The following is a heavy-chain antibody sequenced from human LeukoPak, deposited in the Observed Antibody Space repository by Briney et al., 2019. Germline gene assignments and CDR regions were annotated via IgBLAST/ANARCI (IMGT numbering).Heavy chain of an antibody. CDR1: GFTFSSYA. Sequence: GGSLRLSCAASGFTFSSYAMHWVRQAPGKGLEWVAVISYDGSNKYYADSVKGRFTISRDNSKNTLYLQMNSLRAEDTAVYYCARPPGIAVVPAAIGAFDIWGQGTMVTVSS. V-gene: IGHV3-30*04. CDR3: ARPPGIAVVPAAIGAFDI. J-gene: IGHJ3*02. CDR2: ISYDGSNK. D-gene: IGHD2-2*02.